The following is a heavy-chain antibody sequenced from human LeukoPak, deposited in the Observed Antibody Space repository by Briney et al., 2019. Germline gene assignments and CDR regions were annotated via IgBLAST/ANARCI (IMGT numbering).Heavy chain of an antibody. CDR3: ARELSSGSYTRSYYFDY. Sequence: ASVKVSCKASGGTFSSYAISWVRQAPGQGLEWMGMIIPIFGIANYAQKFQGRVTITADKSTSTAYMELSSLRSEDTAVYYCARELSSGSYTRSYYFDYWGQGTLVTVSS. D-gene: IGHD1-26*01. V-gene: IGHV1-69*04. CDR1: GGTFSSYA. CDR2: IIPIFGIA. J-gene: IGHJ4*02.